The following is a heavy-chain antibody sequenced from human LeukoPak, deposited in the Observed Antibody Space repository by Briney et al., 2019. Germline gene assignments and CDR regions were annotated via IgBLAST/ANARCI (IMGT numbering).Heavy chain of an antibody. CDR2: IYYNGNT. J-gene: IGHJ6*02. CDR3: ARDQTRPIMYMDI. V-gene: IGHV4-59*01. Sequence: SETLSLTCSVSDGSINSYYWNWIRRPPGKGLEWIGYIYYNGNTNYSPSLKSRVTISVDTSKNQFSLRLNSVTAADTAIYYCARDQTRPIMYMDIWGQGTTVTVSS. D-gene: IGHD3-16*01. CDR1: DGSINSYY.